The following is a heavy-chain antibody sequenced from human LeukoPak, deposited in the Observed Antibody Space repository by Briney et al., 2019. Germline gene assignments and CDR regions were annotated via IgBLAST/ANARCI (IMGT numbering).Heavy chain of an antibody. CDR2: MRYDGSDR. CDR1: GFTFSSYD. Sequence: GGSLRLSCVVSGFTFSSYDMHWVRQAPGKGRDLVAFMRYDGSDRYYGDSVKGRFTIFRDNSKNTLYLQMNSLRVKDTAVYYCAKDGSSPFGYWGQGTLVTVSS. V-gene: IGHV3-30*02. J-gene: IGHJ4*02. D-gene: IGHD6-6*01. CDR3: AKDGSSPFGY.